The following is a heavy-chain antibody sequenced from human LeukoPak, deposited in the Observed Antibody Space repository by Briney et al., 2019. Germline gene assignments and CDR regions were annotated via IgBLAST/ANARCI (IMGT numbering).Heavy chain of an antibody. J-gene: IGHJ4*02. Sequence: GGTLRLSCAASGFIFSDYYMSWIRQAPGKGLEWVSYISSSSGANKYYADSVRGRFTISRDNAKNSLYLEMDSLRAEDTAVYYCSRGGSLRSPPLWGQGTLVTVSS. CDR3: SRGGSLRSPPL. V-gene: IGHV3-11*01. CDR2: ISSSSGANK. CDR1: GFIFSDYY. D-gene: IGHD4-17*01.